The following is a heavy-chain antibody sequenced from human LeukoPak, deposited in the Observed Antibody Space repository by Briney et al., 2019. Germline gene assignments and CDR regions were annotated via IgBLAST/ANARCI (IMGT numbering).Heavy chain of an antibody. Sequence: ASVKVSCMASGYAFTGYYMHLVRQAPGQGLEWMGWINPNSGGTNYAQKFQGKVTMTRDTSISTAYMELSRLRSDDTAVYYCARDRLAFDYWGQGTLVTVSS. J-gene: IGHJ4*02. CDR3: ARDRLAFDY. CDR2: INPNSGGT. V-gene: IGHV1-2*02. CDR1: GYAFTGYY.